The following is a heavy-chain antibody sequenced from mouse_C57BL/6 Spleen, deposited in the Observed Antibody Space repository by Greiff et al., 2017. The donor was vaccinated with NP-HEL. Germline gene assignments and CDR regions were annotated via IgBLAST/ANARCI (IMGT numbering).Heavy chain of an antibody. Sequence: DVKLVESGGGLVKPGGSLKLSCAASGFTFSDYGMHWVRQAPEKGLEWVAYISSGSSTIYYADKVKGRFTISRDNAKNTLFLQMTSLRSEDTAMYYCARRAMDYWGQGTSVTVSS. CDR3: ARRAMDY. CDR1: GFTFSDYG. V-gene: IGHV5-17*01. CDR2: ISSGSSTI. J-gene: IGHJ4*01.